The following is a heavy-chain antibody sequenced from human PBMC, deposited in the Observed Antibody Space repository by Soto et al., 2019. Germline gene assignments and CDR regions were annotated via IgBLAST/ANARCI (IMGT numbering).Heavy chain of an antibody. CDR1: GGSVSSGSYY. J-gene: IGHJ5*02. D-gene: IGHD3-9*01. V-gene: IGHV4-61*01. CDR2: IYYSGST. CDR3: ARDGSYADYDILTGYYTPWFDP. Sequence: SETLSLTCTVSGGSVSSGSYYWSWIRQPPGKGLEWIGYIYYSGSTNYNPSLKSRVTISVDTSKNQFSLKLSSVTAADTAVYYCARDGSYADYDILTGYYTPWFDPWGQGTLVTVSS.